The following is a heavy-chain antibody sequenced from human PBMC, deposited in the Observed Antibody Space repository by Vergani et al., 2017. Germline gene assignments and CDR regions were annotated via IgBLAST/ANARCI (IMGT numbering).Heavy chain of an antibody. CDR3: AGLLEWLTDYYYYYIDV. J-gene: IGHJ6*03. CDR2: ISGSGGST. D-gene: IGHD3-3*01. Sequence: EVQLLESGGGLVQPGGSLRLSCAASGFTFSSYAMSWVRQAPGKGLEWVSAISGSGGSTYYADSVKGRFTISRDNSKNTLYLQMNSLRAEDTAVYYCAGLLEWLTDYYYYYIDVWGKGTTVTVSS. CDR1: GFTFSSYA. V-gene: IGHV3-23*01.